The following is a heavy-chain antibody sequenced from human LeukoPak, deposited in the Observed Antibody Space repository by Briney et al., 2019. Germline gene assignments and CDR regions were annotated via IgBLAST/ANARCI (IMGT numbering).Heavy chain of an antibody. CDR2: MNPNSANT. CDR3: ARHVVAVGFDY. Sequence: ASVKVSCKASGYTFTDYDINWVRQASGQGLEWMGWMNPNSANTGYAQKFQGRVTMTRNTSISTAYMELSNLKSDDTAVYYCARHVVAVGFDYWGQGTLVTVSS. CDR1: GYTFTDYD. J-gene: IGHJ4*01. V-gene: IGHV1-8*01. D-gene: IGHD3-22*01.